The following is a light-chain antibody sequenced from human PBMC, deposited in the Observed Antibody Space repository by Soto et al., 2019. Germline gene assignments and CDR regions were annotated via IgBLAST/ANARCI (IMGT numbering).Light chain of an antibody. Sequence: EIVLTQSPATLSLSPGERATLSCRASQSVSNYLAWFQQKPGQAPRLLIYDASNRATGIPARFSGSGSGTDFTLTIRRLEPEDFAVYYCQQRSSWPLLTFGGGTKVDI. J-gene: IGKJ4*01. CDR2: DAS. V-gene: IGKV3-11*01. CDR3: QQRSSWPLLT. CDR1: QSVSNY.